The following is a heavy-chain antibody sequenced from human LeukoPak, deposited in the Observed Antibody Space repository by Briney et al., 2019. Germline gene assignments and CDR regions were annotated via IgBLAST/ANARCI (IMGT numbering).Heavy chain of an antibody. CDR2: ISSGSSTI. V-gene: IGHV3-48*04. Sequence: GGSLRLSCAASGFTFSSHSMNWVRQAPGKGLECVSYISSGSSTIYYADYVKGRFTISRDNAMNSLYLQMNSLRADDTAVYYCARGRGSGRQAFDIWGQGTLVTVSS. CDR1: GFTFSSHS. J-gene: IGHJ3*02. D-gene: IGHD3-10*01. CDR3: ARGRGSGRQAFDI.